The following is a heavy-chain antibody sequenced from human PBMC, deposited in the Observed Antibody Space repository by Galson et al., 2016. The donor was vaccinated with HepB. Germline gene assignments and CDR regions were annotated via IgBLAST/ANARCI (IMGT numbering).Heavy chain of an antibody. Sequence: SLRLSCAASGITFSDHAFNWVRQAPGKGLKWVATISADGRGTHYADSLRGRFIISRDDSMSTVFLQTNSLRDEDTALYYCAIDFDSSRNYEVGHWGQGTQVTVSS. CDR2: ISADGRGT. CDR3: AIDFDSSRNYEVGH. J-gene: IGHJ4*02. D-gene: IGHD3-22*01. CDR1: GITFSDHA. V-gene: IGHV3-23*01.